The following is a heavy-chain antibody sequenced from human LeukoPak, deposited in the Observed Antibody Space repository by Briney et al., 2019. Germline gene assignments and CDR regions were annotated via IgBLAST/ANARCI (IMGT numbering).Heavy chain of an antibody. Sequence: ASVKVSCKASGYTFTGYYMHWVRQAPGQGLEWMGWINPNSGGTNYAQKFQGRVTMTRDTSISTAYMELSRLRSDDTAVYYCARDSLWFGELSSYYYYYMDVWGKGTTVTISS. CDR1: GYTFTGYY. D-gene: IGHD3-10*01. V-gene: IGHV1-2*02. J-gene: IGHJ6*03. CDR3: ARDSLWFGELSSYYYYYMDV. CDR2: INPNSGGT.